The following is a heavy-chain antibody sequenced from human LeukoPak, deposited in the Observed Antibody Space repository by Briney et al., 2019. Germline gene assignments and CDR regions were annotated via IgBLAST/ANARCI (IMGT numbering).Heavy chain of an antibody. CDR2: INSDGSST. CDR3: AREPPEVLWFGGFDY. J-gene: IGHJ4*02. V-gene: IGHV3-74*01. Sequence: PGGSLRLSCAASGFTFSSYWMHWVRQAPVKGLVWVSRINSDGSSTSYADSVKGRFTISRDNAKNTLYLQMNSLRAEDTAVYYCAREPPEVLWFGGFDYWGQGTLVTVSS. CDR1: GFTFSSYW. D-gene: IGHD3-10*01.